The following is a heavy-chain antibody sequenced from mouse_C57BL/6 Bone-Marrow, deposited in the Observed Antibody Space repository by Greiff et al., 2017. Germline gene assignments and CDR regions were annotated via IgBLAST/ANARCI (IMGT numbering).Heavy chain of an antibody. J-gene: IGHJ2*01. Sequence: VQLQQPGAELVMPGASVKLSCKASGYTFTSSWMHWVKQRPGQGLEWIGEIDPSDSYTNYNQKFKGKSTLTVDKSSSTAYMQLSILTSEDSAVYYCAREDDGYYPDYWGQGTTLTVSS. CDR2: IDPSDSYT. CDR3: AREDDGYYPDY. CDR1: GYTFTSSW. D-gene: IGHD2-3*01. V-gene: IGHV1-69*01.